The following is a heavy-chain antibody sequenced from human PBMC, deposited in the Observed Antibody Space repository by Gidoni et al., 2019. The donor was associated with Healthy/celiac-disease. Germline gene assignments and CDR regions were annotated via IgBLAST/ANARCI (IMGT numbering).Heavy chain of an antibody. Sequence: STYYNPSLKSRVTISVDTSKNQFSLKLSSVTAADTAVYYCARLIYDTHSGMDYWGQGTLVTVSS. J-gene: IGHJ4*02. CDR3: ARLIYDTHSGMDY. CDR2: ST. D-gene: IGHD3-10*01. V-gene: IGHV4-31*02.